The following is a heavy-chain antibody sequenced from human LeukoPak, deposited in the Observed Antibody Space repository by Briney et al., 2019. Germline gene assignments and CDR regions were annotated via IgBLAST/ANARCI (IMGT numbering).Heavy chain of an antibody. CDR2: LNPKSGGT. D-gene: IGHD1-14*01. V-gene: IGHV1-2*02. J-gene: IGHJ6*03. Sequence: GASVKVSCKASGYTFTSYYIHWVRQAPGQGLEWMGWLNPKSGGTNYAQKFQGRVTMTRDTSITTAFMELSRLISDDTAVYYCARDRTTNHDYYYYMDVWGRGTTVTVSS. CDR3: ARDRTTNHDYYYYMDV. CDR1: GYTFTSYY.